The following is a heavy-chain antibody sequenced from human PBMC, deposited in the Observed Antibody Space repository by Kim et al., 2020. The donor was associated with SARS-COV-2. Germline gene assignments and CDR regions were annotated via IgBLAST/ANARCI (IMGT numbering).Heavy chain of an antibody. V-gene: IGHV4-34*01. Sequence: SETLSLTCAVYGGSFSGYYWSWIRQPPGKGPEWIGEINHSGSTNYNPSLKTRVTISVDTSKNQFSLRLNSVTAADTAVYYCAGGGYCSSTSCHSRGAFD. CDR1: GGSFSGYY. D-gene: IGHD2-2*01. CDR2: INHSGST. J-gene: IGHJ3*02. CDR3: AGGGYCSSTSCHSRGAFD.